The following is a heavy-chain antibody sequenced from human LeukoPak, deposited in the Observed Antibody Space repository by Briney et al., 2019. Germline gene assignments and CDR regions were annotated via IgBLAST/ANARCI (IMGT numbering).Heavy chain of an antibody. CDR2: FDPEDGET. Sequence: ASVKVSCKVSGYTLTELSMHWVRQAPGKGLEWMGGFDPEDGETIYAQKFQGRVTMTEDTSTDTAYMELSSLRSEDTAVYYCATDRGRYCSSTSCYDYWGQRTLVTVSS. J-gene: IGHJ4*02. CDR1: GYTLTELS. D-gene: IGHD2-2*01. V-gene: IGHV1-24*01. CDR3: ATDRGRYCSSTSCYDY.